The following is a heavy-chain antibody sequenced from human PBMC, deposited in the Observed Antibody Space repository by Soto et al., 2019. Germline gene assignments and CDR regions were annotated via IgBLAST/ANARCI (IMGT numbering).Heavy chain of an antibody. J-gene: IGHJ5*02. CDR2: IYYSGST. CDR3: ARHRSVYIAAGGWFDP. CDR1: GGSISSGDYY. D-gene: IGHD6-13*01. Sequence: SETLSLTCTVSGGSISSGDYYWSWIRQPPGKGLEWIGYIYYSGSTHYNPSLKSRVTMSVDTSKNQFSLKLSSVTAADTAVYYCARHRSVYIAAGGWFDPWGQGTLVTVSS. V-gene: IGHV4-30-4*01.